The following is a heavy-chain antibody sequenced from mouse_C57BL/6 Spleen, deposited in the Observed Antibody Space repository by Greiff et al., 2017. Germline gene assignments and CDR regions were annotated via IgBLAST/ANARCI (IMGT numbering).Heavy chain of an antibody. CDR2: IDPSDSET. Sequence: VQLQQPGAELVRPGSSVKLSCKASGYTFTSYWMRWVKQRPIQGLEWIGNIDPSDSETHYNQKFKDKATLTVDKSSSTAYMQLSSLTSEDSAVYYCARKYYGSRGWYFDVWGTGTTVTVSS. CDR3: ARKYYGSRGWYFDV. CDR1: GYTFTSYW. D-gene: IGHD1-1*01. J-gene: IGHJ1*03. V-gene: IGHV1-52*01.